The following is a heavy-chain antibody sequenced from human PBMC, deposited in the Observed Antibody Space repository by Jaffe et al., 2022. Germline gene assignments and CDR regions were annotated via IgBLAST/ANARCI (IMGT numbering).Heavy chain of an antibody. Sequence: QVQLQESGPGLVKPSETLSLTCAVSGYSISSGYYWGWIRQPPGKGLEWIGSIYHSGSTYYNPSLKSRVTISVDTSKNQFSLKLSSVTAADTAVYYCARHPLGGVIIPYYFDYWGQGTLVTVSS. CDR1: GYSISSGYY. V-gene: IGHV4-38-2*01. CDR3: ARHPLGGVIIPYYFDY. D-gene: IGHD3-10*01. J-gene: IGHJ4*02. CDR2: IYHSGST.